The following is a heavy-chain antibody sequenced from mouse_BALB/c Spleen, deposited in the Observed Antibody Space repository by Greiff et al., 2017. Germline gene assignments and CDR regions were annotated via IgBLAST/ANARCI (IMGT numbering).Heavy chain of an antibody. V-gene: IGHV3-2*02. CDR2: ISYSGST. Sequence: EVKLQESGPGLVKPSQSLSLTCTVTGYSITSDYAWNWIRQFPGNKLEWMGYISYSGSTSYNPSLKSRIPITRDTSKNQFFLQFNSVTTEDTATYCGGNIYYDYWAWFAYWGQGTLVTVSA. J-gene: IGHJ3*01. D-gene: IGHD2-4*01. CDR3: GNIYYDYWAWFAY. CDR1: GYSITSDYA.